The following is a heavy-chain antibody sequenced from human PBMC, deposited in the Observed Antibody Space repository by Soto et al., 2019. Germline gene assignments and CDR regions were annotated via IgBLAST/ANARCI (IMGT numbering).Heavy chain of an antibody. D-gene: IGHD3-10*02. V-gene: IGHV4-31*03. CDR1: GASVSPGGYC. Sequence: PLPLPCNLSGASVSPGGYCWTWIRQHPGKGLEWIGYIDNTGSAYYNPYLTGRVDISVDTSKNQFSLNLQSLTAEDTAFYYCAGAVSDFDVRRYRTSYFDQWGQGILGIVSS. CDR2: IDNTGSA. J-gene: IGHJ4*02. CDR3: AGAVSDFDVRRYRTSYFDQ.